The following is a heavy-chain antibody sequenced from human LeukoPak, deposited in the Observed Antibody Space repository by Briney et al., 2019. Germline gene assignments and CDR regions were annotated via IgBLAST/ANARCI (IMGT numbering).Heavy chain of an antibody. Sequence: GGSLRPSCAASGFTFSDYYMSWIRQAPGKGLEWVSYISSSGSTIYYADSVKGRFTISRDNAKNSLYLQMNSLRAEDTAVYYCARRGLRYFEWLLHPFDYWGQGTLVTVSS. CDR1: GFTFSDYY. CDR3: ARRGLRYFEWLLHPFDY. J-gene: IGHJ4*02. V-gene: IGHV3-11*04. CDR2: ISSSGSTI. D-gene: IGHD3-9*01.